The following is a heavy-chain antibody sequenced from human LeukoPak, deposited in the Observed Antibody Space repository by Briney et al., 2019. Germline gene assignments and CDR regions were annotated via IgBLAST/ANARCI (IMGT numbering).Heavy chain of an antibody. D-gene: IGHD3-10*01. Sequence: GGSLRLSCAASGFTFSTYGMHWVRQAPGKGLEWVAVISYDGSNKYSADSVKGRFTISRDNSKNTLYLQMNSLRAEDTAVYYCAKVRGVIRASYFDYWGQGILVTVSS. V-gene: IGHV3-30*18. CDR1: GFTFSTYG. J-gene: IGHJ4*02. CDR3: AKVRGVIRASYFDY. CDR2: ISYDGSNK.